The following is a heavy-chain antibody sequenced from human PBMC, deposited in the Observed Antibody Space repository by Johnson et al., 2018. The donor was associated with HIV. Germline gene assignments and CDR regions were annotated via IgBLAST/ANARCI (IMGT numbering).Heavy chain of an antibody. Sequence: QVQLVESGGGVVQPGRSLRLSCAASGFTFSTYDMYWVRQAPGKGLEWVAVISYDGANKYYADSVKGRFTISRDNSKTSLSLQMNSLRTEDTAVYYCARELKDGDYSRGAFDLWGQGTMVTVTS. CDR3: ARELKDGDYSRGAFDL. J-gene: IGHJ3*01. V-gene: IGHV3-30-3*01. CDR1: GFTFSTYD. CDR2: ISYDGANK. D-gene: IGHD4-23*01.